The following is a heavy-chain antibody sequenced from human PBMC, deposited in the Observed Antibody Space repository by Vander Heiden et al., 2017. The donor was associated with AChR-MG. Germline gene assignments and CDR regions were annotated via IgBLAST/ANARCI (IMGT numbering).Heavy chain of an antibody. J-gene: IGHJ4*02. V-gene: IGHV3-33*01. CDR3: ASSTPLRHKWELLEVDY. CDR2: IWYDGSNK. Sequence: QVQLVESGGGVVQPGRSLRLSCAASGFTFSSYGMHWVRQAPGKGLEWVAVIWYDGSNKYYADSVKGRFTISRDNSKNTLYLQMNSLRAEDTAVYYCASSTPLRHKWELLEVDYWGQGTLVTVSS. D-gene: IGHD1-26*01. CDR1: GFTFSSYG.